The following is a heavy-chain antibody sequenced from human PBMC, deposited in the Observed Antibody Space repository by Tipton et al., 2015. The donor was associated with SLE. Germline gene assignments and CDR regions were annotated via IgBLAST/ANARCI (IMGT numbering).Heavy chain of an antibody. D-gene: IGHD6-13*01. Sequence: TLSLTCTVSGGSISSHYWSWIRQPPGKGLEWIGYIYYSGSTNYNPSLKSRVTISVDTSKNQFSLKLSSVTAADTAVYYCAREIAAAGRGAYDYWGQGTLVTVSS. J-gene: IGHJ4*02. CDR2: IYYSGST. CDR1: GGSISSHY. CDR3: AREIAAAGRGAYDY. V-gene: IGHV4-59*11.